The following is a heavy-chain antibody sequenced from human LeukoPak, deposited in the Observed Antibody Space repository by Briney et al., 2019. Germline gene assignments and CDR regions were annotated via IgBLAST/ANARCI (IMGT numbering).Heavy chain of an antibody. CDR1: GGSIRNYY. J-gene: IGHJ4*02. CDR2: IYHTGST. D-gene: IGHD5-24*01. CDR3: ARVDDYNCLDY. Sequence: PSETLSLTCTVSGGSIRNYYWSWIRQPPGKGLEWIGYIYHTGSTNCNPSLKSRVTISVDTSKNQFSLKLSSVTAADSAVYFCARVDDYNCLDYWGQGTLVTVSS. V-gene: IGHV4-59*03.